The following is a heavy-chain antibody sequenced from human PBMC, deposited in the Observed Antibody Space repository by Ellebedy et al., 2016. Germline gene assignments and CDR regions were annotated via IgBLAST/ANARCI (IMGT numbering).Heavy chain of an antibody. Sequence: GSLRLXCTVSGGSVSSGSYYWSWIRQPPGKGLEWIGYIYYSGSTNYNPSLKSRVTISVDTSKNQFSLKLSSVTAADTAVYYCARDRRTILTGLNWFDPWGQGTRVTVSS. J-gene: IGHJ5*02. CDR2: IYYSGST. D-gene: IGHD3-9*01. CDR1: GGSVSSGSYY. V-gene: IGHV4-61*01. CDR3: ARDRRTILTGLNWFDP.